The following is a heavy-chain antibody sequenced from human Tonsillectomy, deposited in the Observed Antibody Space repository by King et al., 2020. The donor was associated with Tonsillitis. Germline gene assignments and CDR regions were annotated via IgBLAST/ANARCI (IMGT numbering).Heavy chain of an antibody. CDR3: AKDSYGSGTYYNPFDY. CDR1: GFTFDDYA. Sequence: DVQLVESGGGVVQPGGSLRLSCAASGFTFDDYAMHWVRQAPGKGLEWVSLISGDGVGTYYADSVKGRFTVSRDNSKNSLYLQMNSLRTEDTALYYCAKDSYGSGTYYNPFDYWGQGTLVTVSS. J-gene: IGHJ4*02. CDR2: ISGDGVGT. D-gene: IGHD3-10*01. V-gene: IGHV3-43*02.